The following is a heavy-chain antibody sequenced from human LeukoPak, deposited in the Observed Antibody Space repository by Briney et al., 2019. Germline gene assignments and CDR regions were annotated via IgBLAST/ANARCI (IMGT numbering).Heavy chain of an antibody. D-gene: IGHD6-13*01. V-gene: IGHV3-66*01. CDR2: LYSDGST. CDR3: ARARIPASGRYYFDI. CDR1: GIPVRNSY. J-gene: IGHJ4*02. Sequence: PGGSLRLSCAAAGIPVRNSYMNWVRQAPGEGLEWVSVLYSDGSTYYGDSVKGRFTISRDNSGNTLYLQMDNLRDEDTAVYYCARARIPASGRYYFDIWGQGTLVTVSS.